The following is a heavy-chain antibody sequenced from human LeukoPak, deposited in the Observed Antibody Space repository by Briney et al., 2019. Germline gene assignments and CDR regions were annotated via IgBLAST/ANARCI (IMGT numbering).Heavy chain of an antibody. J-gene: IGHJ5*02. CDR1: GYAFTGYY. D-gene: IGHD3-9*01. Sequence: ASVKVSCKASGYAFTGYYIHWVRQAPGQGLEWMGWSNPNSGGTNYAQEFQGRVTMTRDTSISTAYMELSRLRSDDMAVYYCARGNYDILTGPGSNWFDPWGQGTLVTVSS. V-gene: IGHV1-2*02. CDR2: SNPNSGGT. CDR3: ARGNYDILTGPGSNWFDP.